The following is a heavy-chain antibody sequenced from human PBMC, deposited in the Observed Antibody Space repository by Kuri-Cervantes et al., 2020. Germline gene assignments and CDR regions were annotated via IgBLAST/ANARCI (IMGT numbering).Heavy chain of an antibody. CDR3: AKGRTYYGSGPFDP. V-gene: IGHV3-30-3*01. D-gene: IGHD3-10*01. Sequence: GESLKISCAASGFTFSSYAMHWVRQAPGKGLEWVAVISYDGSNKYYADSVKGRFTISRDNSKNTLYLQMNSLRAEDTAVYYCAKGRTYYGSGPFDPWGQGTLVTVSS. CDR2: ISYDGSNK. J-gene: IGHJ5*02. CDR1: GFTFSSYA.